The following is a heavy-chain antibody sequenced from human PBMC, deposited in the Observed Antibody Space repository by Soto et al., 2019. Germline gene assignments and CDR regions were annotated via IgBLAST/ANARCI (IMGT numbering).Heavy chain of an antibody. CDR2: ISAYNGNT. V-gene: IGHV1-18*01. Sequence: GASVKVSCKASGYTFTSYGISWVRQAPGQGLEWMGWISAYNGNTNYAQKLQGRVTMTTDTPTSTAYMELRSLRSDDTAVYYCARDRLLLAAAGLFDYWGQGTLVTVSS. D-gene: IGHD6-13*01. CDR3: ARDRLLLAAAGLFDY. CDR1: GYTFTSYG. J-gene: IGHJ4*02.